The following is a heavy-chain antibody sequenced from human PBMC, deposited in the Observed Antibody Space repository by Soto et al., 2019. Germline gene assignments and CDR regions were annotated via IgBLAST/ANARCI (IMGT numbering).Heavy chain of an antibody. CDR2: ISGSGGST. D-gene: IGHD3-22*01. CDR3: AKVVLYYYDSSGFDY. Sequence: GGSLRLSCAASGFTFSSYAMSWVRQAPGKGLEWVSAISGSGGSTYYADPVKGRFTISRDNSKNTLYLQMNSLRAEDTAVYYCAKVVLYYYDSSGFDYWGQGTLVTVSS. V-gene: IGHV3-23*01. J-gene: IGHJ4*02. CDR1: GFTFSSYA.